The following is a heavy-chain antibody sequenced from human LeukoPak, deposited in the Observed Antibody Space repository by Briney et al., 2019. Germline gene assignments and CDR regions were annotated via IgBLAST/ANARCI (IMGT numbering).Heavy chain of an antibody. D-gene: IGHD1-26*01. CDR1: GYNFATYW. CDR2: INPGDSDT. V-gene: IGHV5-51*01. J-gene: IGHJ4*02. CDR3: ARRWRIGRLN. Sequence: GESLKISCKGSGYNFATYWIAWVRQMPGKGLEWMAIINPGDSDTRYSPSFQGQVTISADKSISTAYLHWSSLKASDTAMYYCARRWRIGRLNWGQGTLVTVSS.